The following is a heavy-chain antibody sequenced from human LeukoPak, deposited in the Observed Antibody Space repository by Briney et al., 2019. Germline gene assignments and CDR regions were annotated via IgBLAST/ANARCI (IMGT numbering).Heavy chain of an antibody. J-gene: IGHJ6*03. Sequence: GGSLRLSCAASGFTFSNAWMSWVRQAPGKGLEWVGRIKSKTDGGTTDYAAPVKGRFTISRDDSKNTLYLQMNSLKTEDTAVYYCTTRQLWFGELFPRYYYYMDVWGKGTTVTISS. V-gene: IGHV3-15*01. CDR3: TTRQLWFGELFPRYYYYMDV. D-gene: IGHD3-10*01. CDR1: GFTFSNAW. CDR2: IKSKTDGGTT.